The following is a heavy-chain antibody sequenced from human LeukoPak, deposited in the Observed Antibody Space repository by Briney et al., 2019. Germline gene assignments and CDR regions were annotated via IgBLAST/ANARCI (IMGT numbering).Heavy chain of an antibody. CDR2: ISWDGGST. CDR3: AVMVRGVRNGMDV. CDR1: GFTFDDYT. Sequence: AGSLRLSCAASGFTFDDYTMHWVRQAPGKGLVWVSLISWDGGSTYYADSVRGRFTISRDNSKNSLYLQMNSLRTEDTALYYCAVMVRGVRNGMDVWGQGTTVTVSS. J-gene: IGHJ6*02. V-gene: IGHV3-43*01. D-gene: IGHD3-10*01.